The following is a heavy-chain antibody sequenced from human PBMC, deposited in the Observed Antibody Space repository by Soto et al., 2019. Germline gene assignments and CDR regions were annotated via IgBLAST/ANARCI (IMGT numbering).Heavy chain of an antibody. J-gene: IGHJ4*02. D-gene: IGHD3-10*01. CDR1: GHTLTEFS. CDR2: FDPEGGEA. V-gene: IGHV1-24*01. Sequence: VLVKFSCQISGHTLTEFSIDWVRQAPGKALEWMGGFDPEGGEAIYAQKWHGRCTVTEDTVTDTAYMELSGLRSDDTAVYYSAPPPPLRGAMITNINFDFWRQGTPVTVSS. CDR3: APPPPLRGAMITNINFDF.